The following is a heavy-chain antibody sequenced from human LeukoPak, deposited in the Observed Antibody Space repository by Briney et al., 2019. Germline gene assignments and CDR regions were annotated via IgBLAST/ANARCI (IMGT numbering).Heavy chain of an antibody. D-gene: IGHD3-3*01. CDR3: ASAKSITIFGVDPYYFDY. Sequence: GGSLRLSCAASGFTFSSHWVSWVRQAPGKGLEWVANIKQDGSEKYYVDSVKGRFTISRDNAKNSLYLQMNSLRAEDTAVYYCASAKSITIFGVDPYYFDYWGQGTLVTVSS. CDR2: IKQDGSEK. V-gene: IGHV3-7*03. CDR1: GFTFSSHW. J-gene: IGHJ4*02.